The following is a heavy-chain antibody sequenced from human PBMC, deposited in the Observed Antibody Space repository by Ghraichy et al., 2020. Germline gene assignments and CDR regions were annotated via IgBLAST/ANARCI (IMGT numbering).Heavy chain of an antibody. J-gene: IGHJ4*02. CDR2: ISWNSGSI. CDR1: GFTFDDYA. Sequence: GGSLRLSCAASGFTFDDYAMHWVRQAPGKGLEWVSGISWNSGSIGYADSVKGRFTISRDNAKNSLYLQMNSLRAEDTALYYCAKDFRRGGVTTPRFDYWGQGTLVTVSS. V-gene: IGHV3-9*01. D-gene: IGHD2-21*02. CDR3: AKDFRRGGVTTPRFDY.